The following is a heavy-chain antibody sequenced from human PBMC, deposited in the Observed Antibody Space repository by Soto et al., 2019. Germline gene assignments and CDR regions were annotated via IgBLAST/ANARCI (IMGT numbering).Heavy chain of an antibody. D-gene: IGHD3-10*02. CDR2: ISGSAGSI. J-gene: IGHJ6*02. CDR1: VFPFSSYA. Sequence: GGSLRLSCAASVFPFSSYAMSWVRQAPGKGLEWVSAISGSAGSIYYADSVKGRFTISRDNSMNTLYLQMNSLRAEDTAVYYCASNMVFGEYGMDVWGQGTTVTVSS. V-gene: IGHV3-23*01. CDR3: ASNMVFGEYGMDV.